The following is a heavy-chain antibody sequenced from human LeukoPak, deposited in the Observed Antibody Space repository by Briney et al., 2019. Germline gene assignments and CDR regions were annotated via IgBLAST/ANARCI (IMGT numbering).Heavy chain of an antibody. CDR3: AKDRGGYCSGGSCYYNWFDP. V-gene: IGHV3-23*01. CDR1: GFTFSSYA. J-gene: IGHJ5*02. D-gene: IGHD2-15*01. CDR2: ISDSGGST. Sequence: PGGSLRLSCAASGFTFSSYAMSWVRQAPGKGLEWVSAISDSGGSTYYADSVKGRFTISRDNSKNTLYLQMNSLRAEDTAVYYCAKDRGGYCSGGSCYYNWFDPWGQGTLVTVSS.